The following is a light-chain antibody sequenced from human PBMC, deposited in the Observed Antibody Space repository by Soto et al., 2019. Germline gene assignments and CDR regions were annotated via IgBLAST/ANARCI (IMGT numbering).Light chain of an antibody. Sequence: QSVLTQPPSVSGAPGQRVTISCTGSSSNIGAGYDVHWYQQRPGTAPKLLIFANINRPSGVPDRFSGSKSGTSAFLAITGLQAEDEGDYYCQSYDSTLGARYVFGTGTKLTVL. V-gene: IGLV1-40*01. J-gene: IGLJ1*01. CDR3: QSYDSTLGARYV. CDR2: ANI. CDR1: SSNIGAGYD.